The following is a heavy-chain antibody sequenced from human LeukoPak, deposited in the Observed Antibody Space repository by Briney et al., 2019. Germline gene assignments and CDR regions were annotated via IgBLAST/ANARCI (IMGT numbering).Heavy chain of an antibody. V-gene: IGHV1-69*13. CDR2: IIPVFGTV. D-gene: IGHD6-19*01. J-gene: IGHJ4*02. Sequence: SVKVSCRASGGTFSSYTISWVRQAPGQGLEWMGGIIPVFGTVNYAQKFQGRVTITADESTSTAYMELSSLRSEDTAVYYCATDLKSGWRQDYWGQGTLVTVSS. CDR1: GGTFSSYT. CDR3: ATDLKSGWRQDY.